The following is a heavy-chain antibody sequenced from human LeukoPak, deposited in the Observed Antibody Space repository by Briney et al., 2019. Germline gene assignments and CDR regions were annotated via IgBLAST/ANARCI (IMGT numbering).Heavy chain of an antibody. CDR1: GGSFSGYY. D-gene: IGHD3-22*01. CDR3: ARGFEDSSGTGWFDP. J-gene: IGHJ5*02. Sequence: SETLSLTCAVYGGSFSGYYWSWIRQPPGKGLEWIGEINHSGSTNYNPSLKSRVTISVNTSQNQFSLKLSSVTAADTAVYYCARGFEDSSGTGWFDPWGQGTLVTVSS. CDR2: INHSGST. V-gene: IGHV4-34*01.